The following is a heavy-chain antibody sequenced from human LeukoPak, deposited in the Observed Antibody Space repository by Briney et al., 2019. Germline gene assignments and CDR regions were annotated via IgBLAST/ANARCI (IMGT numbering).Heavy chain of an antibody. CDR3: ARLLGSAWYFDP. CDR2: IYYSGST. D-gene: IGHD6-19*01. J-gene: IGHJ4*02. V-gene: IGHV4-39*07. CDR1: GGSISSSSYY. Sequence: PSETLSLTCTVSGGSISSSSYYWGWIRQPPGKGLEWIGSIYYSGSTYYNPSLKSRVTISVDTSKNQFSLKLSSVTAADTAVYYCARLLGSAWYFDPWGQGTLVTVSS.